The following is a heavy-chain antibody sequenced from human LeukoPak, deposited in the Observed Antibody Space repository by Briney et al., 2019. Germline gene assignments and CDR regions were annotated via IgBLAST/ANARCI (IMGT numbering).Heavy chain of an antibody. J-gene: IGHJ4*02. CDR1: GFTFDTYW. Sequence: PGGSLRLSCAASGFTFDTYWMSWVRQAPGKGLEWVANIKQDGSEKDYVDSVKGRFTISRDNAKNSLYLQMNSLRAEDTAVYYCARVDYDVSTGYRNYFEFWGQGTLVTVSS. CDR2: IKQDGSEK. CDR3: ARVDYDVSTGYRNYFEF. D-gene: IGHD3-9*01. V-gene: IGHV3-7*01.